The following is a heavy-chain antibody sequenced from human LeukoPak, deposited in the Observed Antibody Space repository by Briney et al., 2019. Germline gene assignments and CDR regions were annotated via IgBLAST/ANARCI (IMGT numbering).Heavy chain of an antibody. CDR2: IYYTGGT. V-gene: IGHV4-39*07. Sequence: SETLSLTCSVSGGPITTSSYYWAWIRQPPEKGLEWIGSIYYTGGTNYNPSLKSRVRMSIDKSRNQFSLKLSSVTAADTAVYYCAREELGGERGIDYWGQGTLVTVSS. J-gene: IGHJ4*02. D-gene: IGHD1-26*01. CDR3: AREELGGERGIDY. CDR1: GGPITTSSYY.